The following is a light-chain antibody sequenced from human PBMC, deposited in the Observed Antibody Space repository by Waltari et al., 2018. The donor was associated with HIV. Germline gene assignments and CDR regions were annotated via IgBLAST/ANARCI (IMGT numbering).Light chain of an antibody. CDR2: GNS. CDR1: SSNIGAGYD. Sequence: QSVLTQPPSASGTPGQRVTISCSGSSSNIGAGYDVHWYQQLPGTAPKLLIYGNSNRPSGVPDRFSGSKSGTSASLAITGLQAEDEADYYCQSYDSKGVFGGGTKLTVL. V-gene: IGLV1-40*01. J-gene: IGLJ3*02. CDR3: QSYDSKGV.